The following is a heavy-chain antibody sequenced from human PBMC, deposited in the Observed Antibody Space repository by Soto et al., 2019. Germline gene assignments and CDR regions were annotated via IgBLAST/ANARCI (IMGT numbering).Heavy chain of an antibody. D-gene: IGHD4-17*01. CDR1: GGSISSYY. CDR3: ARRYGDQFDY. J-gene: IGHJ4*02. V-gene: IGHV4-59*01. Sequence: QVQLQESGPGLVKPSETLSLTCTVSGGSISSYYWSWIRQPPGKGLEWIGYIYYSGSTNYNPSLKSLVTISLDSSNSQFSLRLSSVTAAETAVYYCARRYGDQFDYWGQGTPVTVSS. CDR2: IYYSGST.